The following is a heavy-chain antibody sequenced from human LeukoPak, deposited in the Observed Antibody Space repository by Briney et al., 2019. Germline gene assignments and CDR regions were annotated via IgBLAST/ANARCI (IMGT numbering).Heavy chain of an antibody. Sequence: PGGSLRLSCAASGFTFSSYWMSWVRQAPGKGLEWVANIKQDGSEKYYVDSVKGRFTISRDNSKNTLYLQMNSLRAEDTAVYYCAKDGYSYGYYPDYWGQGTLVTVSS. D-gene: IGHD5-18*01. V-gene: IGHV3-7*03. J-gene: IGHJ4*02. CDR3: AKDGYSYGYYPDY. CDR1: GFTFSSYW. CDR2: IKQDGSEK.